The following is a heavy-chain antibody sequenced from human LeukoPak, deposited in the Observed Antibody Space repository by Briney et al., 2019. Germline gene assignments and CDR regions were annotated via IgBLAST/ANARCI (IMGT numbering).Heavy chain of an antibody. CDR3: ARAPASWFDY. V-gene: IGHV4-34*01. CDR1: GGSFSGYY. Sequence: SETLSLTCAVYGGSFSGYYWSWIRQPPGKGLEWIGEINHSGSTNYNPSLKSRVTISVDTSKNQFSLKLSSVTAADTAVYYCARAPASWFDYRGQGTLVTVSS. J-gene: IGHJ4*02. CDR2: INHSGST.